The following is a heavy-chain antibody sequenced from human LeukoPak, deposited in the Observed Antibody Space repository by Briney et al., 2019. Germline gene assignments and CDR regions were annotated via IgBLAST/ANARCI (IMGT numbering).Heavy chain of an antibody. Sequence: GGSLRLSCAASGFTFSSYGMHWVRQAPGKGLEWVAFIRYDGSNKYYADSVKGRFTISRDNSKNTLYLQMNSLRAEDTAVYYCAKGQRSSGWYLSSAGVPKNYFDYWGQGTLVTVSS. V-gene: IGHV3-30*02. J-gene: IGHJ4*02. CDR3: AKGQRSSGWYLSSAGVPKNYFDY. CDR2: IRYDGSNK. D-gene: IGHD6-19*01. CDR1: GFTFSSYG.